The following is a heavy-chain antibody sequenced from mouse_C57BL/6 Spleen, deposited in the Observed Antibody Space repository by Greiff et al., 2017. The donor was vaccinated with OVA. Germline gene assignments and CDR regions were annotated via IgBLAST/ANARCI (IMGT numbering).Heavy chain of an antibody. CDR1: GYTFTSYW. D-gene: IGHD1-1*01. CDR2: IHPSDSDT. V-gene: IGHV1-74*01. Sequence: QVQLQQSGAELVKPGASVKVSCKASGYTFTSYWMHWVKQRPGQGLEWIGRIHPSDSDTNYNQKFKGKATLTVDKSSSTAYMQLSSLTSEDSAVYYCAIEYYGSSLYYFDYWGQGTTLTVSA. CDR3: AIEYYGSSLYYFDY. J-gene: IGHJ2*01.